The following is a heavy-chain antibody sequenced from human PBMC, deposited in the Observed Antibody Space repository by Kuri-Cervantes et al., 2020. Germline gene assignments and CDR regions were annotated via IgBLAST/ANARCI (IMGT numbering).Heavy chain of an antibody. CDR3: ARSSFEPWSGYFSFDYYYYMDV. CDR1: GYSISSGYY. D-gene: IGHD3-3*01. Sequence: SETLSLTCTVSGYSISSGYYWGWIRQPPGKGLEWIGSIYHSGSTNYNPSLKSRVTISVDTSKNQFSLKLSSVTAADTAVYYCARSSFEPWSGYFSFDYYYYMDVWGKGTTVTVSS. V-gene: IGHV4-38-2*02. CDR2: IYHSGST. J-gene: IGHJ6*03.